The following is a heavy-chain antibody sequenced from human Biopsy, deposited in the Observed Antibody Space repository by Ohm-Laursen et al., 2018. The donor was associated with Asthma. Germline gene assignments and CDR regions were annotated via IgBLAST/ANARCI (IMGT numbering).Heavy chain of an antibody. CDR2: IYSGGTL. D-gene: IGHD3-22*01. Sequence: SLRLSCAASGFAVSRDYMFWVRQAPGKGLEWVSVIYSGGTLHTADSVRGRFTISRDYSKNTLCLQMHSLRAEDTAVYYCARGDSSNWSHYYFDYWGQGTLVTVSS. CDR1: GFAVSRDY. CDR3: ARGDSSNWSHYYFDY. V-gene: IGHV3-53*01. J-gene: IGHJ4*02.